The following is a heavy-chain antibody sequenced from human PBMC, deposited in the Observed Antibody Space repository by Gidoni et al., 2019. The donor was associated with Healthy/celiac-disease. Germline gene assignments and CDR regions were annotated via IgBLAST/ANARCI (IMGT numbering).Heavy chain of an antibody. CDR3: AKDLAQTVTKDYYYYGMDV. V-gene: IGHV3-23*01. J-gene: IGHJ6*02. D-gene: IGHD4-17*01. CDR1: GFTFSSYA. Sequence: EVQLLESGGGLVQPGGSLRLSCAASGFTFSSYAMRWVRQAPGKGLEWVSAISGSGGSTSYADSVKGRFTIASDNSKNTLYLQMNSLRAEDTAVYYCAKDLAQTVTKDYYYYGMDVWGQGTTVTVSS. CDR2: ISGSGGST.